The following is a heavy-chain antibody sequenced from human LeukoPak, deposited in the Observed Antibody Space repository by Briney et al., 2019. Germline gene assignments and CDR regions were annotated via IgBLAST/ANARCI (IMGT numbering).Heavy chain of an antibody. D-gene: IGHD2-21*02. CDR1: GGSISSSSSY. J-gene: IGHJ1*01. V-gene: IGHV4-61*01. CDR2: IYYSGST. Sequence: SETLSLTCSVSGGSISSSSSYWSWIRQPPGKALEWIGYIYYSGSTNYNPSLKSRVTISVDTSKNQFSLKLRSVTAADTAVYYCASEVVTSIEYFQHWGQGTLVTVSS. CDR3: ASEVVTSIEYFQH.